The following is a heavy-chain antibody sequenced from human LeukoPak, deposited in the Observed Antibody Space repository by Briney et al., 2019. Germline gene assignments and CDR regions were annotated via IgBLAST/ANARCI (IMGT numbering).Heavy chain of an antibody. J-gene: IGHJ4*02. CDR3: ARLVGWYAGGFDY. Sequence: SETLSLTCAVYGGSFSGYYWSWVRQPPGKGLEWIGEIKHSGSTNYNPSLKSRVTISVDTSKNQFSLKLSSVTAADTAVYYCARLVGWYAGGFDYWGQGTLVTVSS. V-gene: IGHV4-34*01. CDR1: GGSFSGYY. CDR2: IKHSGST. D-gene: IGHD6-19*01.